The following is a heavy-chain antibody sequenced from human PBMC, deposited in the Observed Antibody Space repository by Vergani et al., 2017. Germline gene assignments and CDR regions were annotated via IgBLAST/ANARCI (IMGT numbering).Heavy chain of an antibody. CDR2: IQKDGIDK. CDR1: GFSFSDYG. Sequence: HVQMVESGGGVVQPGRSLRLSCAVSGFSFSDYGMHWVRQAPGKGLEWVAFIQKDGIDKFYADSVRGRFTISRDISKNTLYLEMNSLSAEDTALYHCVKDHPVFDELGRGTLVSVS. CDR3: VKDHPVFDE. V-gene: IGHV3-30*18. J-gene: IGHJ4*02.